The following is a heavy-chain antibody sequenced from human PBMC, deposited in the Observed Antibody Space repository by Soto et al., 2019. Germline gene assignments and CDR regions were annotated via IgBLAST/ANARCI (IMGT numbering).Heavy chain of an antibody. Sequence: GGSLRLSCAASGFTFSRYWMTWVRQAPGKGLEWVANIKQDVFEKYYVDSVKERFTISRDNAKNSLFLQMNSLRADDTAVYYCARGDYHFTYYYYGLDVWGLGTQVTVSS. J-gene: IGHJ6*02. V-gene: IGHV3-7*04. CDR1: GFTFSRYW. CDR3: ARGDYHFTYYYYGLDV. D-gene: IGHD4-17*01. CDR2: IKQDVFEK.